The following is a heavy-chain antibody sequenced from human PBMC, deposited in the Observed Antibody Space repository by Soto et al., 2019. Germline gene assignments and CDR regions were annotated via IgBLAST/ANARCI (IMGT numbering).Heavy chain of an antibody. D-gene: IGHD5-12*01. Sequence: ASVKVSCKASGYTFPSYDINWVRQATGQGLEWMGWMNPNSGNTGYAQKFQGRVTMTRNTSISTAYMELSSLRSEDTAVYYCARIRGYSGPGAFDTWGQGTMVTVSS. V-gene: IGHV1-8*01. CDR1: GYTFPSYD. J-gene: IGHJ3*02. CDR3: ARIRGYSGPGAFDT. CDR2: MNPNSGNT.